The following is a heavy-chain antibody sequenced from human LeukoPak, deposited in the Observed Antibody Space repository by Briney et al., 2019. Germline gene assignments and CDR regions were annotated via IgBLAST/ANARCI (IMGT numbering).Heavy chain of an antibody. CDR1: GYTFTGYY. Sequence: ASVKVSCKASGYTFTGYYMHWVRQAPGQGLEWMGWINPNSGGTNYAQTFQGRVAMTRDTSMSTAYMELSSLRSEDTAVYYCARGLGDYYDTSDFYYAVPAHWGQGTLVTVSS. D-gene: IGHD3-22*01. V-gene: IGHV1-2*02. CDR3: ARGLGDYYDTSDFYYAVPAH. CDR2: INPNSGGT. J-gene: IGHJ4*02.